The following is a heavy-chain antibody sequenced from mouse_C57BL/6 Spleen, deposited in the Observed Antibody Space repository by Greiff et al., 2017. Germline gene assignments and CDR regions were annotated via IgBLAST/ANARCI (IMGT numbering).Heavy chain of an antibody. CDR1: GYTFTSYW. V-gene: IGHV1-50*01. Sequence: QVQLQQPGAELVKPGASVKLSCKASGYTFTSYWMQWVKQRPGQGLEWIGEIDPSDSYTNYNQKFKGKATLTVDTSSSTAYMQLSSLTSEDSAVYYCGRGGNYDYDLCYYAMDYWGQGTSVTVSS. D-gene: IGHD2-4*01. CDR3: GRGGNYDYDLCYYAMDY. J-gene: IGHJ4*01. CDR2: IDPSDSYT.